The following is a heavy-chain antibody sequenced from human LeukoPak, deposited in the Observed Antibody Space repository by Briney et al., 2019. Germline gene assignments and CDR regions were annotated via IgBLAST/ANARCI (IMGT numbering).Heavy chain of an antibody. J-gene: IGHJ4*02. V-gene: IGHV7-4-1*02. Sequence: ASVKVSCKASGYTFTAYYMHWVRQAPGQGLEWMGWINTNTGNPTYAQGFTGRFVFSLDASVTTAYLQISSLKAEDTAVYYCAMPGHQEWLRLYYWGQGTLVTVSS. CDR2: INTNTGNP. D-gene: IGHD5-12*01. CDR3: AMPGHQEWLRLYY. CDR1: GYTFTAYY.